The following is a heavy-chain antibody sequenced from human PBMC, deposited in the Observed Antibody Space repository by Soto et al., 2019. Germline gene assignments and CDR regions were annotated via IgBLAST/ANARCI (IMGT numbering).Heavy chain of an antibody. D-gene: IGHD3-22*01. Sequence: AGSLRLSCAASGFTFSSYEMNWVRQAPGKGLEWVSYISSSGSTIYYADSVKGRFTISRDNAKNSLYLQMNSLRAEDTAVYYCAGPPSYYYDSSGSTVWGQGTTVTVSS. J-gene: IGHJ6*02. CDR3: AGPPSYYYDSSGSTV. CDR1: GFTFSSYE. CDR2: ISSSGSTI. V-gene: IGHV3-48*03.